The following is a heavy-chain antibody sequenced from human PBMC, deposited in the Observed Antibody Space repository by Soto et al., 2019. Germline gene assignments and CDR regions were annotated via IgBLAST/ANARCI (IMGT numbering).Heavy chain of an antibody. CDR3: AKDLYGDYGATGED. Sequence: LRLSCAASGLTFSSYAMTWVRQAPGKGLEWVSAIGGSTSYTYYADSVKGRFTISRDNSKDTLYLQMNSLRAEDTAVYYCAKDLYGDYGATGEDWGQGTLVTVSS. J-gene: IGHJ4*02. CDR1: GLTFSSYA. D-gene: IGHD4-17*01. CDR2: IGGSTSYT. V-gene: IGHV3-23*01.